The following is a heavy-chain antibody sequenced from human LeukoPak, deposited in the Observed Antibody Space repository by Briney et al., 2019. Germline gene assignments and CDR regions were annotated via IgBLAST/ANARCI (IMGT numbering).Heavy chain of an antibody. CDR3: ARGPYSYDSSGAFDI. D-gene: IGHD3-22*01. V-gene: IGHV4-38-2*02. CDR2: IYHSGST. J-gene: IGHJ3*02. CDR1: GYSISSGYY. Sequence: SETLSLTCTVSGYSISSGYYWGWIRQPPGKGLEWIGSIYHSGSTYYNSSLKSRATISVDTSKNQFLLKLSSVTAADTAVYFCARGPYSYDSSGAFDIWGQGTMVTVSS.